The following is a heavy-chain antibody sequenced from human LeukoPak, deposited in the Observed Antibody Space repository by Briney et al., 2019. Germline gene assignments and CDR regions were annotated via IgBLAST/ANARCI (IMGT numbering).Heavy chain of an antibody. CDR2: VYQSGTT. CDR1: DYSIGSNYY. CDR3: ARGETLVADRREGDLFAL. J-gene: IGHJ3*01. D-gene: IGHD2-15*01. V-gene: IGHV4-38-2*01. Sequence: PSETLSLTCGVSDYSIGSNYYWAWIRQPPGKGLEWIGNVYQSGTTYYLPSLKSRVTMSVDTSKNQVSLNLTSVTAADTALYYCARGETLVADRREGDLFALWGQGTMVTVSS.